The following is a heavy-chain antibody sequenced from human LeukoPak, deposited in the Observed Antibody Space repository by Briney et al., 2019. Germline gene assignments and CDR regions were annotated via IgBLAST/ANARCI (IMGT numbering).Heavy chain of an antibody. CDR3: ARGGISGVAFDI. D-gene: IGHD2-8*01. CDR2: INHSGGT. Sequence: SETLSLTCAVYGGSFSGYYWSWIRQPPGKGLEWIGEINHSGGTNYNPSLKSRVTISVDTSKNQFSLKLSSVTAADTAVYYCARGGISGVAFDIWGQGTMVTVSS. J-gene: IGHJ3*02. CDR1: GGSFSGYY. V-gene: IGHV4-34*01.